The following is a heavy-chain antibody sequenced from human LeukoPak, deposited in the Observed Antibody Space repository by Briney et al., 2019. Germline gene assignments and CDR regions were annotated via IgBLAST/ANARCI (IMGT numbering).Heavy chain of an antibody. J-gene: IGHJ4*02. CDR3: ARGPPESTSSDY. Sequence: ASVKVSCKASGYTFSKNYINGVRQAPGQGLEWLGWMNPKSTNTGYAQKFQGRVSMTRNTSISTDYMELSSLRSDDTAVYYCARGPPESTSSDYWGQGTLVTVSS. CDR2: MNPKSTNT. V-gene: IGHV1-8*01. CDR1: GYTFSKNY. D-gene: IGHD2-2*01.